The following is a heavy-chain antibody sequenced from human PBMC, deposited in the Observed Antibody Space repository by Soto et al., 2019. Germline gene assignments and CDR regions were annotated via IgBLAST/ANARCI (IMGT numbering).Heavy chain of an antibody. J-gene: IGHJ4*02. D-gene: IGHD2-21*01. V-gene: IGHV1-18*01. CDR1: GYTFTSYS. CDR2: ISTYNGNT. Sequence: GASVKVSCKASGYTFTSYSISWVRQAPGQGLEWMGRISTYNGNTDYAQKLQGRVTMTTDTSTSTAYMELRSLRSDDTAVYYCARDATSSGPRVILSSYPLDYWGQGTLVTVSS. CDR3: ARDATSSGPRVILSSYPLDY.